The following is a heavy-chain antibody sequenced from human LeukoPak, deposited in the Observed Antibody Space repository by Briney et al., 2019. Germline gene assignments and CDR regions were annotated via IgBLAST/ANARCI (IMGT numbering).Heavy chain of an antibody. Sequence: GGSLRLSCAASGFTVSSNYMGWVRQAPGKGLEWVSVIYSGGSTYYADSVKGRFTISRDNSKNTLYLQMNGLRAEDTAVYYCARPAANYYYYYGMDVWGQGTTVTVSS. J-gene: IGHJ6*02. CDR2: IYSGGST. V-gene: IGHV3-53*05. D-gene: IGHD2-2*01. CDR3: ARPAANYYYYYGMDV. CDR1: GFTVSSNY.